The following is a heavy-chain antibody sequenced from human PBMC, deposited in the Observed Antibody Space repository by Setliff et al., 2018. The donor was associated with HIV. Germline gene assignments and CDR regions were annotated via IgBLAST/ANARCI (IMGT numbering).Heavy chain of an antibody. J-gene: IGHJ4*02. CDR1: GGTFSSYA. D-gene: IGHD2-21*01. CDR3: ARDPVSDNSATPYYFDY. CDR2: IIPIFGTA. V-gene: IGHV1-69*06. Sequence: SVKVSCKASGGTFSSYAISWVRQAPGQGLEWMGRIIPIFGTANYAQKFQGRVTITADKSTSTAYMEPSSLRSEDTAVYFCARDPVSDNSATPYYFDYWGQGTLVTVSS.